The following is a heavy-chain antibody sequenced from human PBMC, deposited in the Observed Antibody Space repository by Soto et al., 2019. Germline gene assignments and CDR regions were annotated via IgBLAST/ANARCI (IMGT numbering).Heavy chain of an antibody. CDR2: IGTAGDT. CDR1: GFTFSSYD. J-gene: IGHJ6*02. V-gene: IGHV3-13*01. CDR3: ASGTTVYYYYGMDV. Sequence: GGSLRLSCAASGFTFSSYDMHWVRQATGKGLEWVSAIGTAGDTYYPDSVKGRFTISRENSKNTLYLQMNSLRAEDTAVYYCASGTTVYYYYGMDVWGQGTTVTVSS. D-gene: IGHD4-4*01.